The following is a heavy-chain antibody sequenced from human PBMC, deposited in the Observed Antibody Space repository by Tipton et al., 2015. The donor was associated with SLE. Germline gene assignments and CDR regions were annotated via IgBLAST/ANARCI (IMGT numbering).Heavy chain of an antibody. D-gene: IGHD1-1*01. Sequence: TLSLTCTVSGGSISSYYWSWIRQPPGKGLEWIGNIYRSGATYYNPSLKSRVTISMDRSENHFSLRLSSVTAADTAVFYCASAGNRFSPPFDDWGQGALVTVSS. V-gene: IGHV4-4*09. CDR2: IYRSGAT. J-gene: IGHJ4*02. CDR1: GGSISSYY. CDR3: ASAGNRFSPPFDD.